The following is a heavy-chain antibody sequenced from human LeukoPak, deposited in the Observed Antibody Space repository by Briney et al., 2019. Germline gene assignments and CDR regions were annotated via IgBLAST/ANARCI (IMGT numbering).Heavy chain of an antibody. CDR3: ARVKLYGGFTPDAFDI. CDR1: GFTFSSYS. Sequence: GGSLRLSCAASGFTFSSYSMNWVRQAPGKGLEWVSSISSSSSYIYYADSVKGRFTISRDNAKNSLYLQMNSLRAEDTAVYYCARVKLYGGFTPDAFDIWGQRTMVTVSS. CDR2: ISSSSSYI. D-gene: IGHD4-23*01. V-gene: IGHV3-21*01. J-gene: IGHJ3*02.